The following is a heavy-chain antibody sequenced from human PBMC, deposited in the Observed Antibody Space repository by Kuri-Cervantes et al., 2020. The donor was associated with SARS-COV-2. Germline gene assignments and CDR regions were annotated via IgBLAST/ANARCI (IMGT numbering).Heavy chain of an antibody. D-gene: IGHD4-17*01. Sequence: SETLSLTCTISGSSVSSGSYYWSLIRQPPGKGLEWIGYIYYNGSTNYNPSLKSRVTISVDTSKNQFSLKLSSVTAADTAMYYCARHDYGDPLTYYYGMDVWGQGTTVTVSS. J-gene: IGHJ6*02. CDR1: GSSVSSGSYY. V-gene: IGHV4-61*01. CDR3: ARHDYGDPLTYYYGMDV. CDR2: IYYNGST.